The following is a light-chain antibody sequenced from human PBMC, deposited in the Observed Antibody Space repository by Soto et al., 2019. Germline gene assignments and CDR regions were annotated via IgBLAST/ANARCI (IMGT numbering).Light chain of an antibody. Sequence: DIQMTQTPSSLSASVGERVTITCRASQSISSYLNWYQQKPGKAPKLLIYAAYSLQSGVPSRFSGSGSGTDFTLTISSLQPEDFATYYCQQSYSTPQTFGQGSMVDI. J-gene: IGKJ1*01. CDR3: QQSYSTPQT. CDR2: AAY. V-gene: IGKV1-39*01. CDR1: QSISSY.